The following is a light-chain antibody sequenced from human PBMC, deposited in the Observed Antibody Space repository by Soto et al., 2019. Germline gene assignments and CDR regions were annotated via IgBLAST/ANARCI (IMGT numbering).Light chain of an antibody. CDR1: QSVGSS. J-gene: IGKJ5*01. Sequence: EIVLTHSPSTLSLSPGERATLSCRASQSVGSSLAWYQQKPGQAPRLLIYGASTRATGIPARFSGSGSGTEFTLTISSLQSGDFAVYYCQQYNNWPPITFGQGTRLEIK. CDR2: GAS. CDR3: QQYNNWPPIT. V-gene: IGKV3-15*01.